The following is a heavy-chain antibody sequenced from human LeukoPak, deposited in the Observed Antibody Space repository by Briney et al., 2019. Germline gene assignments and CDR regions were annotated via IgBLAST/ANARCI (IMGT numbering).Heavy chain of an antibody. J-gene: IGHJ6*02. V-gene: IGHV3-66*01. CDR3: AREARYYDILTGYHNYSGVDV. D-gene: IGHD3-9*01. CDR1: GFTVSKDY. Sequence: GGSLRLSCAGSGFTVSKDYMTWVRQAPGKGLECVSAIYGGGTTYYADSVKGRFTISRDSSSNTLHLQMKSLRAEDTAVYYCAREARYYDILTGYHNYSGVDVWGQGTTVIVSS. CDR2: IYGGGTT.